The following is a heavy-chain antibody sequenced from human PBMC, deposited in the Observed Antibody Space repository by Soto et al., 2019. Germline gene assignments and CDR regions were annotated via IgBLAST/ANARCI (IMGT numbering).Heavy chain of an antibody. CDR1: GFTVGNNY. CDR3: AKDGRGSGSHYNSFGY. Sequence: EVQLVESGGGLIQPGGSLRLSCAASGFTVGNNYMSWVRQAPGKRLEWVSLIYSTGTTRYADSVKGRFTVSRDNANNTLYLQMNSLRAEDTAVYYCAKDGRGSGSHYNSFGYWGQGTLVTVSS. V-gene: IGHV3-53*01. CDR2: IYSTGTT. D-gene: IGHD3-10*01. J-gene: IGHJ4*02.